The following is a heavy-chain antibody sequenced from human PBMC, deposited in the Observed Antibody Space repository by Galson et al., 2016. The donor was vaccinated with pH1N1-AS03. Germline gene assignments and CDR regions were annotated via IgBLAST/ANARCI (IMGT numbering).Heavy chain of an antibody. Sequence: SVKVSCKASGYTFTSYTMIWVRQAPGQGLECMGWFNTNTGNPTYAQGFTGRFAFSLDTSVSTAYPQIGSLKAEDTAVYYCARGFCSSLSCQWGLDYWGQGILVTVSS. CDR3: ARGFCSSLSCQWGLDY. CDR1: GYTFTSYT. J-gene: IGHJ4*02. CDR2: FNTNTGNP. V-gene: IGHV7-4-1*01. D-gene: IGHD2-2*01.